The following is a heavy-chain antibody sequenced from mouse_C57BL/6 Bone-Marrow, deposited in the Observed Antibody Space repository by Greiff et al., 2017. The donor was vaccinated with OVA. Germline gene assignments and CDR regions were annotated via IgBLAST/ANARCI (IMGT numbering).Heavy chain of an antibody. Sequence: EVMLVESGGGLVKPGGSLKLSCAASGFTFSSYAMSWVRQTPEKRLEWVATISDGGNYTYYPDNVKGRFTISRDNDKNNLYLQMSHLKYENTAKYYGARVHRDDYSAWFAYWGKGTLVTVSA. J-gene: IGHJ3*01. CDR1: GFTFSSYA. CDR3: ARVHRDDYSAWFAY. CDR2: ISDGGNYT. D-gene: IGHD2-4*01. V-gene: IGHV5-4*03.